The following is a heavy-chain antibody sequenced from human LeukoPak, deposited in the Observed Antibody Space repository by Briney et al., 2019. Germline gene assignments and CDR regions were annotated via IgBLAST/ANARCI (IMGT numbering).Heavy chain of an antibody. CDR1: GFTFSNAW. CDR3: TTSFTPGIDY. V-gene: IGHV3-15*01. J-gene: IGHJ4*02. CDR2: IKSKTHGGTI. D-gene: IGHD3-16*01. Sequence: GGSLRLSCVASGFTFSNAWMTWVRQAPGKGLEWVGRIKSKTHGGTIDYAAPVRGRFTISRDDSKNTLYLQMNSLKTEDSAVYYCTTSFTPGIDYWGQGTLVTVSS.